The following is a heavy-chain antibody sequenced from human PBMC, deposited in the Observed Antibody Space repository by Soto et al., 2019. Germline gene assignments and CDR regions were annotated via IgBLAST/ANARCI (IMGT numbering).Heavy chain of an antibody. D-gene: IGHD3-10*01. CDR1: GFTFSDYY. CDR2: ISSGSIYT. J-gene: IGHJ3*02. CDR3: ARERVGSVAFDI. V-gene: IGHV3-11*06. Sequence: QVQLVESGGGLVKPGGSLRLSCAASGFTFSDYYMSWIRQAPGKGLEWVSYISSGSIYTNYADSVKGRFTISRDNAKNSLYLQMNSLRAEDTAVYYCARERVGSVAFDIWGQGTMVTVSS.